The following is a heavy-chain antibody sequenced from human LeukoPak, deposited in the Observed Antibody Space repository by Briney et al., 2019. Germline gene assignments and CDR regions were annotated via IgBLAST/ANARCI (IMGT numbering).Heavy chain of an antibody. V-gene: IGHV3-30-3*01. CDR1: GFTFSSYA. CDR3: ASLYDSSEIWFDP. D-gene: IGHD3-22*01. CDR2: ISYDGSKK. J-gene: IGHJ5*02. Sequence: GGSLRLSCAASGFTFSSYAMHWVRQAPGKGLEWVAVISYDGSKKYYADSVKGRFTISRDNSKNTLYLQMNSLRAEDTAVYYCASLYDSSEIWFDPWGQGTLVTVSS.